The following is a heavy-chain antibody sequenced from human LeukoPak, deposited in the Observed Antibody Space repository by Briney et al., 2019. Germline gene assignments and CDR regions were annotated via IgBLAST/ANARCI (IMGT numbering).Heavy chain of an antibody. CDR1: VFTFSSYS. D-gene: IGHD5-18*01. V-gene: IGHV3-21*01. CDR2: ISSSSSYI. Sequence: PGWSLRLSCPASVFTFSSYSMHWVRQAPGQGLEWVSSISSSSSYIYYADSVKGRFTISRDNAKNSLYLQMNSQRAEDTAVYYCARALGDTAMAYYMDIWGKGTTVTVSS. J-gene: IGHJ6*03. CDR3: ARALGDTAMAYYMDI.